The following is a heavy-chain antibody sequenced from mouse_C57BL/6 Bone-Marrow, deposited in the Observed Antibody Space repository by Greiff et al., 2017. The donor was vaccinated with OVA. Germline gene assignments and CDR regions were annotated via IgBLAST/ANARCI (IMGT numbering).Heavy chain of an antibody. J-gene: IGHJ4*01. V-gene: IGHV1-9*01. CDR1: GYTFTGYW. CDR3: ARELRLFYAMDY. D-gene: IGHD3-2*02. CDR2: ILPGSGST. Sequence: QVQLQQSGAELMKPGASVKLSCKATGYTFTGYWIEWVKQRPGHGLEWIGEILPGSGSTTYNEKFKGKATFTADTSSNTAYMQLSSLTTEDSAIYYCARELRLFYAMDYWGQGTSVTVSS.